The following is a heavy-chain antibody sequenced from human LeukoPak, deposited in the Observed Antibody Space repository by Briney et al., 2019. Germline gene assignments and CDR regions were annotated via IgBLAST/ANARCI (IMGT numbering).Heavy chain of an antibody. CDR1: GFTFSNYW. Sequence: GGSLRLSCAASGFTFSNYWMSWVRQSPGKGLDWVAKIKQDESEIYYVDSVKGRFTISRDNAKNSLYLQMNSLRAEDTAVYYCASGWGPMVVSYWGQGTLVTVSS. J-gene: IGHJ4*02. V-gene: IGHV3-7*01. D-gene: IGHD2-8*02. CDR3: ASGWGPMVVSY. CDR2: IKQDESEI.